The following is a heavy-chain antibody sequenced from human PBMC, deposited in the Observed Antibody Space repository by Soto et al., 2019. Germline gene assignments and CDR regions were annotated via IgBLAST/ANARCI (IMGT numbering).Heavy chain of an antibody. CDR1: GYTFTRYG. D-gene: IGHD2-8*01. Sequence: ASVKVSCKASGYTFTRYGISWVRQVPGQGLECMGWISGYNGDTNYAQEFQGRVSMTIDTSTTTAYMELRSLTSDDTAVYYCAKNGQPPYYYYGLDVWGQ. J-gene: IGHJ6*02. CDR2: ISGYNGDT. CDR3: AKNGQPPYYYYGLDV. V-gene: IGHV1-18*01.